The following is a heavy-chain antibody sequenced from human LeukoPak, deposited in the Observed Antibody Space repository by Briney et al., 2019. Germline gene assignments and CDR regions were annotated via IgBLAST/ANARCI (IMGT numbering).Heavy chain of an antibody. D-gene: IGHD1-26*01. CDR1: GFTFSNYA. J-gene: IGHJ4*02. Sequence: GGSLRLSCAASGFTFSNYAMSWVRQAPGKGLEWVSGISCNDGSTYYTDSVKGRFTISRDNSKNTLYLQMNSLRAEDTAVYYCAKGRSGTYSPTWDYWGQGTLVTVSS. V-gene: IGHV3-23*01. CDR3: AKGRSGTYSPTWDY. CDR2: ISCNDGST.